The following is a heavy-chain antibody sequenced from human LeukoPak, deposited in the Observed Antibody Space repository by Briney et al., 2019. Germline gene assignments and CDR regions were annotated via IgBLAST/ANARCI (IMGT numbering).Heavy chain of an antibody. V-gene: IGHV3-23*01. Sequence: PGGSLRLSCAASGFTFSSYGMSWVRQAPGKGLEWVSAISGSGGSTYYADSVKGRFTISRDNSKNTLYLQMHSLRAEDTAVYYCARRAGAYSHPYDYWGQGTLVTVSS. D-gene: IGHD4/OR15-4a*01. CDR1: GFTFSSYG. J-gene: IGHJ4*02. CDR3: ARRAGAYSHPYDY. CDR2: ISGSGGST.